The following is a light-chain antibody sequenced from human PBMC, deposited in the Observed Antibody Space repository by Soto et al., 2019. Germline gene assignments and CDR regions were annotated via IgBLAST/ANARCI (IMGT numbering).Light chain of an antibody. V-gene: IGKV1-17*01. CDR1: QGIRSD. CDR3: LPPSNFPPT. J-gene: IGKJ1*01. Sequence: DSQMTQSPSSLSASVGDRVTITCLASQGIRSDVGWFQQKPGKAPKRLIYAAASLQSGVPSRLRGSGSGTEFTLPISSLQPEDFATYYCLPPSNFPPTFGHGTKVEVK. CDR2: AAA.